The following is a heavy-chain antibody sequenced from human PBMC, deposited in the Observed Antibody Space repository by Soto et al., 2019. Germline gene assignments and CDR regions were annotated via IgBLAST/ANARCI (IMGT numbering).Heavy chain of an antibody. D-gene: IGHD2-8*01. J-gene: IGHJ4*02. CDR2: IYWNDDK. CDR3: AHRREWLVYDMFDY. CDR1: GFSLSTSGVG. Sequence: SGPTLVNPTPTLPLTCTFSGFSLSTSGVGVGWIRQPPGKALEWLALIYWNDDKRYSPSLKSRLTITKATSKNQVVLTMTNMDPVDTATYYRAHRREWLVYDMFDYWGQGTLVTVSS. V-gene: IGHV2-5*01.